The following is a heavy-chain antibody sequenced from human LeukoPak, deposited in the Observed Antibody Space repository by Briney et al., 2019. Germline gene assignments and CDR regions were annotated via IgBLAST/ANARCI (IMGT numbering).Heavy chain of an antibody. Sequence: GGSLRLSCAASGFTFSSYWMSWVRQAPGKGLEWVADIKQDGSEKYYVDSVKGRFTISRDNDKNSLFLQMTSLRAEDTAVYYCARVGGRYSPLGYWGQGTLVTVSS. V-gene: IGHV3-7*01. CDR3: ARVGGRYSPLGY. CDR2: IKQDGSEK. CDR1: GFTFSSYW. J-gene: IGHJ4*02. D-gene: IGHD3-16*02.